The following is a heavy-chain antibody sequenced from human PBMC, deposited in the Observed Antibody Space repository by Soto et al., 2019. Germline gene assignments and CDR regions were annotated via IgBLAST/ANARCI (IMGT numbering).Heavy chain of an antibody. Sequence: QIQMVQSGAEVKQPGASVKISCKTSGYTFSSYSINWVRQAPGQGLEWMAWISTYSGNTHYAERVQGRGTRTFEKTGGKGFIEKWGLTPDDTAVYFCARDNGYYDIWGQGTLVTVSS. CDR1: GYTFSSYS. J-gene: IGHJ4*02. CDR3: ARDNGYYDI. CDR2: ISTYSGNT. V-gene: IGHV1-18*04.